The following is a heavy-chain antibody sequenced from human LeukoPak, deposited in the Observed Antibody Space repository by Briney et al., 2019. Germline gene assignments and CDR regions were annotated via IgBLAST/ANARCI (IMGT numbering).Heavy chain of an antibody. Sequence: PSETLSLTCTVSVGAITSYYWNWIRQPPGKGLEWIGHIYYTGSTNYNPSLKSRVSISLDTSKNQFSLKLNSMTTADTAVYYCATATLGKVYYYYGLDVWGQGTTVTVSS. V-gene: IGHV4-59*01. CDR3: ATATLGKVYYYYGLDV. J-gene: IGHJ6*02. CDR2: IYYTGST. D-gene: IGHD7-27*01. CDR1: VGAITSYY.